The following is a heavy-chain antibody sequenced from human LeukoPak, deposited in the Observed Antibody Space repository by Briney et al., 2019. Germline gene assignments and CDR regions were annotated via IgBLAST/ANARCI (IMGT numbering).Heavy chain of an antibody. Sequence: GGSLRLSCAASGYTVSSNYMSWVRQAPGKVLEWVSVIYDNGDAYSADSVKGRFTISRHNSKNTLYLQMNSLRPEDTAMYYCAGGSRRDGYDYWGQGTLVTVSS. J-gene: IGHJ4*02. CDR3: AGGSRRDGYDY. CDR1: GYTVSSNY. D-gene: IGHD5-24*01. V-gene: IGHV3-53*04. CDR2: IYDNGDA.